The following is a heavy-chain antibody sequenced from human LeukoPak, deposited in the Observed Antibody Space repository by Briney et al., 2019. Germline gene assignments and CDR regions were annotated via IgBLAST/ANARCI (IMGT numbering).Heavy chain of an antibody. CDR2: IIPIFGTA. CDR1: GGTFSIYA. V-gene: IGHV1-69*13. J-gene: IGHJ4*02. D-gene: IGHD3-22*01. CDR3: ARGDYDSSGYYYVLNY. Sequence: EASVKVSCTASGGTFSIYAISWARQAPGQGLEWMGGIIPIFGTANYAQKFQGRVTITADESTSTAYMELSSLRSEDTAVYYCARGDYDSSGYYYVLNYWGQGTLVTVSS.